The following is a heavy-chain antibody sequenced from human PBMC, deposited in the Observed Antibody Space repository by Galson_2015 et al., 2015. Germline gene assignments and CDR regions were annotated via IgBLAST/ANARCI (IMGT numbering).Heavy chain of an antibody. CDR2: ISGSGGST. D-gene: IGHD1-26*01. CDR1: GFTLSSYA. J-gene: IGHJ6*02. V-gene: IGHV3-23*01. Sequence: SLRLSCAASGFTLSSYAMSWVRQAPGKGLEWVSAISGSGGSTYYADSVKGRFTISRDNSKNTLYLQMNSLRAEDTAVYYCAKEGWELLDYYYYGMDVWGQGTTVTVSS. CDR3: AKEGWELLDYYYYGMDV.